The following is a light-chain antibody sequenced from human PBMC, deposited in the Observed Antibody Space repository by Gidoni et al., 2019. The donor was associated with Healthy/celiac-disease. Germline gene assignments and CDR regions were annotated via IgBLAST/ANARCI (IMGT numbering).Light chain of an antibody. CDR1: QSSSSY. CDR3: QQSYSTPPT. J-gene: IGKJ1*01. V-gene: IGKV1-39*01. CDR2: AAS. Sequence: DIQMTQYPSSLSASVGDRVTITCRASQSSSSYLNWYQQKPGEAPKLLIYAASSLQSGVPSRFSCSGSCTDFTLTFRSLQPEDFATYYCQQSYSTPPTFGQGTKVEIK.